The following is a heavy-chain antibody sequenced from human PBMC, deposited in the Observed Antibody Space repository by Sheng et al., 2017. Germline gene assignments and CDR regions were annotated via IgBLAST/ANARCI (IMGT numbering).Heavy chain of an antibody. J-gene: IGHJ4*02. CDR2: IYYSGST. Sequence: QLQLQESGPGLVKPSETLSLTCTVSGGSISSSSYYWGWIRQPPGKGLEWIGSIYYSGSTYYNPSLKSRVTISVDTSKNQFSLKLSSVTAADTAVYYCARGAPGYCSSTSCYASYYFDYWGQGTLVTV. D-gene: IGHD2-2*01. CDR1: GGSISSSSYY. CDR3: ARGAPGYCSSTSCYASYYFDY. V-gene: IGHV4-39*07.